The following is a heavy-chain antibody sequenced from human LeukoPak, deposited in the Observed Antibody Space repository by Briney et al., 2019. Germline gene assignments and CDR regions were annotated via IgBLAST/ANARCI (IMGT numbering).Heavy chain of an antibody. CDR3: ARDYRSSGWYPFDY. V-gene: IGHV4-34*01. Sequence: SETLSLTCAVYGGSFSGYYWSWIRQPPGKGLEWIGEINHSGSTNYNPSLKSRVTISVDTSKNQFSLQLNSVTPEDTAVYYCARDYRSSGWYPFDYWGQGTLVTVSS. CDR1: GGSFSGYY. J-gene: IGHJ4*02. CDR2: INHSGST. D-gene: IGHD6-19*01.